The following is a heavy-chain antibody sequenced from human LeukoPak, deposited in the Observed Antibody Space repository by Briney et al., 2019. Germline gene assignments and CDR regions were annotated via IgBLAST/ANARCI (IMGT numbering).Heavy chain of an antibody. CDR2: INPNSGGT. D-gene: IGHD3-9*01. Sequence: ASVKVSCKASGYTFTGYYMHWVRQAPGQGREWMGRINPNSGGTNYAQKFQGRVTMTRDTSISTAYMELSRLRSDDTAVYYCARAGDILNGYGDWFDPWGQGTLVTVSS. CDR1: GYTFTGYY. V-gene: IGHV1-2*06. J-gene: IGHJ5*02. CDR3: ARAGDILNGYGDWFDP.